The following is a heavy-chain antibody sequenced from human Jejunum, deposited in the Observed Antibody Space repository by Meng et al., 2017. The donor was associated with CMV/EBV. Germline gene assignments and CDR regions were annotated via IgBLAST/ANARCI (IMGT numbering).Heavy chain of an antibody. J-gene: IGHJ4*02. V-gene: IGHV4-4*02. CDR1: NSCNW. Sequence: NSCNWGSGLRQPTGKGLGWVGEMYPTARSKYNASRKSGVSIFRDRFNNQFSRKLSSVTAADTAVYYCARGRSTRTTSYEGAFGYWGQGILVTVSS. CDR3: ARGRSTRTTSYEGAFGY. D-gene: IGHD1-26*01. CDR2: MYPTARS.